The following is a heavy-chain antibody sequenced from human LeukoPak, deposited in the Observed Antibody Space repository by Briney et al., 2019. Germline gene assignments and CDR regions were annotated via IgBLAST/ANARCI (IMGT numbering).Heavy chain of an antibody. CDR3: ARLTTTARYFGL. D-gene: IGHD3-22*01. J-gene: IGHJ2*01. CDR1: GGSISSGGYS. Sequence: SQTLSLTCALSGGSISSGGYSWSWIRQPPGKGLEWIGDIYHSGCTYYNPSLKSRVTISVARSKNQFSLNLSSVTAADAAVYYCARLTTTARYFGLWGRGNLVNVSS. CDR2: IYHSGCT. V-gene: IGHV4-30-2*01.